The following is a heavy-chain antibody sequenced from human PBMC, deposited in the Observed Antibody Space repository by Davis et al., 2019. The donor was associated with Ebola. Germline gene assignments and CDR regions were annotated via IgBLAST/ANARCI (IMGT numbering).Heavy chain of an antibody. CDR3: ARGRRLYGGNSGKDY. D-gene: IGHD4-23*01. V-gene: IGHV4-34*01. CDR1: GGSSSGYY. J-gene: IGHJ4*02. CDR2: INHSGST. Sequence: MPSETLSLTCAVYGGSSSGYYWSWIRQPPGKGLEWIGEINHSGSTNYNPSLKSRVTISVDTSKNQFSLKLSSVTAADTAVYYCARGRRLYGGNSGKDYWGQGTLVTVSS.